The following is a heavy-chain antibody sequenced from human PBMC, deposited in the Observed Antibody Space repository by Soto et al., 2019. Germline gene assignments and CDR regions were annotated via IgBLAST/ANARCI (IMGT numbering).Heavy chain of an antibody. D-gene: IGHD6-19*01. CDR3: ARGIEGWYQGRYYYGMDV. CDR1: GGSISSYY. Sequence: SETLSLTCSVSGGSISSYYWSWIRQPPGKGLEWIGYINYSGSTYYNPSLKSRVTISVDTSKNQFSLKLSSVTAADTAVYYCARGIEGWYQGRYYYGMDVWGQGTTVT. V-gene: IGHV4-59*01. CDR2: INYSGST. J-gene: IGHJ6*02.